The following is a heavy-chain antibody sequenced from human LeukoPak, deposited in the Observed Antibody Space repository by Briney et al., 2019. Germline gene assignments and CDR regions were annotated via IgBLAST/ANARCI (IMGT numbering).Heavy chain of an antibody. J-gene: IGHJ4*02. CDR1: GFTFTSSA. CDR2: IVVGSGNT. CDR3: AADLNYYDSSGSGDY. D-gene: IGHD3-22*01. Sequence: AASVRFSCKASGFTFTSSAMQWVRQARGQRLEWIGWIVVGSGNTNYAQKFQERVTITRDMSTSTAYMELTSLRSEDTAVYYCAADLNYYDSSGSGDYWGQRTLVTVS. V-gene: IGHV1-58*02.